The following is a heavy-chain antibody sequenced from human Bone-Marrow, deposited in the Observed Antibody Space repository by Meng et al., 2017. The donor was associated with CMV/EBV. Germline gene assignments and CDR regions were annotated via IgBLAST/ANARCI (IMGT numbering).Heavy chain of an antibody. CDR2: IIPILGIA. Sequence: SVKVSCKASGGTFSSYAISWVRQAPGQGLEWMGGIIPILGIANYAQKFQGRVTITADKSTSTAYMELSSLRSDDTAVYYCARESSYVLRFLEWLPPQTYGMDVWGQGTTVTVSS. J-gene: IGHJ6*02. V-gene: IGHV1-69*10. CDR3: ARESSYVLRFLEWLPPQTYGMDV. D-gene: IGHD3-3*01. CDR1: GGTFSSYA.